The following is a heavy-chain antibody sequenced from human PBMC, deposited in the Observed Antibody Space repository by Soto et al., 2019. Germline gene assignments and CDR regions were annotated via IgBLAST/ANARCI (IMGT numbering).Heavy chain of an antibody. CDR1: GFTFSSYG. CDR2: IGGSGGST. CDR3: AKNSGPITTTPFYYYYYMDV. V-gene: IGHV3-23*01. Sequence: GGSLRLSCAASGFTFSSYGMTWVRQAPGKGLEWVSTIGGSGGSTHYTDSVKGRFTISRDNSKNTLYLQMNSLRAEDTAVYYCAKNSGPITTTPFYYYYYMDVWGKGTTVTVSS. J-gene: IGHJ6*03. D-gene: IGHD1-26*01.